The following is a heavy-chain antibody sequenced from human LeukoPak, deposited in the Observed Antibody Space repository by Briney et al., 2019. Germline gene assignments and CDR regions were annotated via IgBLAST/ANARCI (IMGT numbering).Heavy chain of an antibody. D-gene: IGHD6-13*01. CDR2: ISYDGSNK. V-gene: IGHV3-30*18. CDR1: GFTFSSFG. CDR3: AKDGAGSWFGEAT. Sequence: GRSLRLSCAVSGFTFSSFGMPWVRQAPGKGLEWVALISYDGSNKHYADSVKGRFTISRDNSKNTLYLQMNGLRPEDTAVYYCAKDGAGSWFGEATWGQGTLVTVSS. J-gene: IGHJ5*02.